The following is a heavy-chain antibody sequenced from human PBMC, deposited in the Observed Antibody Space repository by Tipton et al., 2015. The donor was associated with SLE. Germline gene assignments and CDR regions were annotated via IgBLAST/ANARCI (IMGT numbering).Heavy chain of an antibody. D-gene: IGHD3-10*01. J-gene: IGHJ6*03. V-gene: IGHV4-59*11. CDR3: ARGNYASESYYRLYMDV. CDR1: GASISSLY. CDR2: ISYSGST. Sequence: TLSLTCTVSGASISSLYWSWIRQPPGKGLEWIGCISYSGSTNYNPSLRSRVTLSIDTSKNQFSLKVTSVTASDTAVYYCARGNYASESYYRLYMDVWGKGTTVTVSS.